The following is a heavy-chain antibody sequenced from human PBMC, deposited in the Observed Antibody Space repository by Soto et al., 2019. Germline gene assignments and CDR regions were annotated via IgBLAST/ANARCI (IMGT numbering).Heavy chain of an antibody. D-gene: IGHD2-21*02. CDR3: ARDLWGYCGTDCYPLDA. J-gene: IGHJ6*02. CDR2: WYNKGST. CDR1: GGSISRYY. V-gene: IGHV4-59*01. Sequence: QVRLQESGPGLVKPSETLSLTCTVSGGSISRYYWSWIRKPPGTGMEWIGYWYNKGSTIYNPTLESRVTISVDTSKNQFTLKLNSVNAAYTAEYYCARDLWGYCGTDCYPLDAWGPGTTVTVSS.